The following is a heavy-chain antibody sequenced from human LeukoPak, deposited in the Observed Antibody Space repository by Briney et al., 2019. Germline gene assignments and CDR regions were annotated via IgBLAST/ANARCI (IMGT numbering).Heavy chain of an antibody. Sequence: GGSLRLSCAASGFIFSSYSMNWVRQAAGKGLEWVSSISSSTSYIYYADSVKGRFTISRDNAKNSLYLQMNSLRAEDTAVYYCARGDYYDSSAYYHLEGENDNYDYSYMDVWGKGTTVTVSS. CDR2: ISSSTSYI. CDR3: ARGDYYDSSAYYHLEGENDNYDYSYMDV. D-gene: IGHD3-22*01. V-gene: IGHV3-21*01. J-gene: IGHJ6*03. CDR1: GFIFSSYS.